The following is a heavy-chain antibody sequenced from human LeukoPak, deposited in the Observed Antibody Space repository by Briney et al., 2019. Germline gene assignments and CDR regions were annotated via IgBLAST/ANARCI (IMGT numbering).Heavy chain of an antibody. V-gene: IGHV4-59*01. CDR1: GGSISSYY. D-gene: IGHD3-10*01. Sequence: PSETLSLTCTVSGGSISSYYWSWIRQPPGKGLEWIGYIYYSGSTNYNPSLKSRVTISVDTSKNQFSLKLSSVTAADTAVYYCARDRALLWFGELDVWGKGTTVTISS. CDR3: ARDRALLWFGELDV. J-gene: IGHJ6*04. CDR2: IYYSGST.